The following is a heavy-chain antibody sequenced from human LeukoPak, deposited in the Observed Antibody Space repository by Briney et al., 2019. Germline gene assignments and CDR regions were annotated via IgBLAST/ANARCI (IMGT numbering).Heavy chain of an antibody. CDR3: AKDYIGYDQDFDY. CDR2: ISGSGIST. D-gene: IGHD2-2*01. CDR1: GFTFSSYA. Sequence: GGSLRFSCAASGFTFSSYAMSWVRQAPGKGLEWVSSISGSGISTAYAHSVKGRFSIARDNSKNTLDLQMNSLGAADTDVYFCAKDYIGYDQDFDYWGQGTLVTVSS. V-gene: IGHV3-23*01. J-gene: IGHJ4*02.